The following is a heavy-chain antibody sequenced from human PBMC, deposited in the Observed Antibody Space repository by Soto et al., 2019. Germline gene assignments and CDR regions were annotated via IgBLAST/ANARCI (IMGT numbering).Heavy chain of an antibody. D-gene: IGHD2-21*02. Sequence: GGSLRLSCAASGFTFSTYSMNWVRQAPGKGLEWVSSISSSGSTIYYADSVKGRFTISRDNAKNSLYLQMNSLRAEDTAVYYCAGRVTYYYYYGMDVWGQGTTVTVSS. J-gene: IGHJ6*02. CDR2: ISSSGSTI. V-gene: IGHV3-21*04. CDR3: AGRVTYYYYYGMDV. CDR1: GFTFSTYS.